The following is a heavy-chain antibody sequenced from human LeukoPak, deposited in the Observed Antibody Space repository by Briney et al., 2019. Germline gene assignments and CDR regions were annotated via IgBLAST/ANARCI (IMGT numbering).Heavy chain of an antibody. J-gene: IGHJ4*02. CDR3: ARGYYDTLTGDYYFDY. V-gene: IGHV3-53*01. CDR1: GFTFSDYY. Sequence: GGSLRLSCAASGFTFSDYYMSWIRQAPGKGLEWVSVIYSGGSTYYADSVKGRFTISRDNSKNTVYLQMNSLRAEDTAVYYCARGYYDTLTGDYYFDYWGQGTQVTVSS. CDR2: IYSGGST. D-gene: IGHD3-9*01.